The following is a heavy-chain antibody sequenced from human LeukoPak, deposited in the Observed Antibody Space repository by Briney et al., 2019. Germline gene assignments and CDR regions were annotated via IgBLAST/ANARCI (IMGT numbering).Heavy chain of an antibody. CDR1: GGSLSGFY. V-gene: IGHV4-59*01. Sequence: PSETLSLTCTVSGGSLSGFYWSWIRQSPRLGLEWIGLTYSDGSTMYNPSLTSRVTISVDTSKNQISLRLTSVTAADTAIYYCARDVVAVPGSDNWFDPWAREPWSPSPQ. CDR2: TYSDGST. J-gene: IGHJ5*02. CDR3: ARDVVAVPGSDNWFDP. D-gene: IGHD6-19*01.